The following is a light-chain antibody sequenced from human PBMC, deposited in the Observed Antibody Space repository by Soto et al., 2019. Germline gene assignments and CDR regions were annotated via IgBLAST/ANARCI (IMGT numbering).Light chain of an antibody. V-gene: IGKV3-20*01. J-gene: IGKJ1*01. Sequence: EIVLTQSPGTLSLSPGDRATLSCRVNQNSNSPYLAWYQHKPGQAPRLLVFGTSSRDNGIPDMFSGSRSGTHFTLTIQRMEPEDFALYYCQHYGSAPRRSFGQGTKVEMK. CDR1: QNSNSPY. CDR2: GTS. CDR3: QHYGSAPRRS.